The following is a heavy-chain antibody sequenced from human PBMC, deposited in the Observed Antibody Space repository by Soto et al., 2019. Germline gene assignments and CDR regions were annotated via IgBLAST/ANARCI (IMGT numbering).Heavy chain of an antibody. D-gene: IGHD6-6*01. J-gene: IGHJ6*02. CDR1: GFTFSSYG. CDR3: ARVPAISSSPYYYYYGMDV. V-gene: IGHV3-33*08. Sequence: GGSLRLSCAASGFTFSSYGRHWVRQAPGKGLEWVAVIWYGGSNRYYADSVKGRFTISSDNSKNTLYLQMNSLRTEDTAVSYCARVPAISSSPYYYYYGMDVWGQGTTVTVSS. CDR2: IWYGGSNR.